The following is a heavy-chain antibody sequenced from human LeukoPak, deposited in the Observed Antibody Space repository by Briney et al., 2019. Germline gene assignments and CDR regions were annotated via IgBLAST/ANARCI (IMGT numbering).Heavy chain of an antibody. CDR3: ARDRDYGDYNTQDLFVY. Sequence: GASVKVSCRASGYTFTGSYIHWVRQAPGQGLEWMGRINPNSGVTIYAQKFQGRVTLTRDTSITTAYMELSSLRSDDTAVYYCARDRDYGDYNTQDLFVYWGQGTLVTVSS. V-gene: IGHV1-2*06. CDR1: GYTFTGSY. J-gene: IGHJ4*02. D-gene: IGHD4-17*01. CDR2: INPNSGVT.